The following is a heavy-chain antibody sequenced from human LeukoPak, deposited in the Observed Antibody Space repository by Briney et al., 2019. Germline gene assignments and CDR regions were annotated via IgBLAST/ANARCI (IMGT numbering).Heavy chain of an antibody. Sequence: ASVKVSCKASGYTFTGYYMHWVRQAPGQGLEWMGWINPDSGGTNYAQKFQGRVTMTRDTSISTAYMELSRLRSDDTAVYYCARDQTSGYDWLYYYYYMDVWGKGTTVTVSS. D-gene: IGHD5-12*01. V-gene: IGHV1-2*02. CDR3: ARDQTSGYDWLYYYYYMDV. CDR1: GYTFTGYY. J-gene: IGHJ6*03. CDR2: INPDSGGT.